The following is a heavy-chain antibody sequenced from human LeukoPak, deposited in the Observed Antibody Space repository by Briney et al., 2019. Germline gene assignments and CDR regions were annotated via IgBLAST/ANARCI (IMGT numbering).Heavy chain of an antibody. CDR1: GGSFSGYY. D-gene: IGHD3-9*01. J-gene: IGHJ4*02. Sequence: SETLSLTCAVYGGSFSGYYWSWIRQPPGKGLEWIGEINHSGSTNYNPSLKSRVTTSVDTSKNQFSLKLSSVTAADTAVYYCARGLVIDYWGQGTLVTVSS. CDR2: INHSGST. V-gene: IGHV4-34*01. CDR3: ARGLVIDY.